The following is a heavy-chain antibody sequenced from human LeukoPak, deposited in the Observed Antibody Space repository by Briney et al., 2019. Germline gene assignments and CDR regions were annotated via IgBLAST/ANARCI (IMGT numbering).Heavy chain of an antibody. CDR2: ISSSGRTI. Sequence: PGGSLRLSCAASGFTFSSYEMNWVRQAPGKGLEWVSYISSSGRTIYYADSVKGRFTISRDNAKNSLYLQMNSLRAEDTAVYYCARVYPNYDYVWGSYTGAFDIWGQGTMVTVSS. V-gene: IGHV3-48*03. CDR1: GFTFSSYE. CDR3: ARVYPNYDYVWGSYTGAFDI. D-gene: IGHD3-16*01. J-gene: IGHJ3*02.